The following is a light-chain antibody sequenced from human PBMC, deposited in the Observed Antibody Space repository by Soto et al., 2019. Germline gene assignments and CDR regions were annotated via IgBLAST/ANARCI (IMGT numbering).Light chain of an antibody. J-gene: IGKJ4*01. CDR3: PQYASAPIT. Sequence: EIVCRSPPAPHYFPPGERTTLCCRASPIVSSSYLAWYQQKPGQAPRLLRYGASNRATGSPQRLSGSGTGRDFTRIITSVEPEDFAVFNCPQYASAPITLGGRTNV. CDR1: PIVSSSY. CDR2: GAS. V-gene: IGKV3-20*01.